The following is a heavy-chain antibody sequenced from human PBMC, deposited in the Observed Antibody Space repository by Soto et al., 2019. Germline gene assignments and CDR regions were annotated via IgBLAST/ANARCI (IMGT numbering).Heavy chain of an antibody. V-gene: IGHV1-18*01. J-gene: IGHJ4*02. CDR2: ISAYNGNT. CDR3: ARAPTPPDY. CDR1: GYTFASYA. Sequence: QVQLVQSGAEVKKPGASVKVSCKASGYTFASYAISGMRQSPGQGLEWMGWISAYNGNTNYAQKLQGRVTMTTDTSPRTAQMGPSSRGSDETAVYNYARAPTPPDYWDQG.